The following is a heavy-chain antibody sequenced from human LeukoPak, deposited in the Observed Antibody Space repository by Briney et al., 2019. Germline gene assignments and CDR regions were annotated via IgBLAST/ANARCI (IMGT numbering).Heavy chain of an antibody. D-gene: IGHD5-12*01. J-gene: IGHJ5*02. CDR1: GGSINSYF. CDR2: IYSSGST. CDR3: ARIVATTRFDP. V-gene: IGHV4-4*08. Sequence: SETRSLTCTVSGGSINSYFWSWIRQPPGKGLEWIGYIYSSGSTNYNPSLKSRVTISVNTSKNQISLKVTSVTAADTAVYYCARIVATTRFDPWGQGTLVTVSS.